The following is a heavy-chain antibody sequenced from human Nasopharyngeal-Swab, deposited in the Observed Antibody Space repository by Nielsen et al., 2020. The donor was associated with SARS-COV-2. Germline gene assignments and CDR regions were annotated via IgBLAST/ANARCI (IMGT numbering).Heavy chain of an antibody. D-gene: IGHD3-3*01. J-gene: IGHJ4*02. CDR2: INHSGST. V-gene: IGHV4-34*01. CDR3: ARHPTVFAVAAYYFDY. CDR1: GGSFSGYY. Sequence: GSLRLSCAVYGGSFSGYYWSWIRQPPGKGLEWIGEINHSGSTNYNPSLKSRVTISVDTSKNQFSLKLSSVTAADTAVYYCARHPTVFAVAAYYFDYWGQGTLVTVSS.